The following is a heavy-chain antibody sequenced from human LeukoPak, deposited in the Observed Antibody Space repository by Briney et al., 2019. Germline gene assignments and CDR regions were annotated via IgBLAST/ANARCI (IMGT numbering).Heavy chain of an antibody. CDR2: ISSSSSYM. CDR3: AREERDGYNYYWYFDL. D-gene: IGHD5-24*01. J-gene: IGHJ2*01. Sequence: PGGSLRLSCAASGFTFSSYSMNWVRQAPGKGLEWVSSISSSSSYMYYADSVKGRFTISRDNAKNSLYLQMNSLRAEDTAVYYCAREERDGYNYYWYFDLWGRGTLVTVSS. V-gene: IGHV3-21*01. CDR1: GFTFSSYS.